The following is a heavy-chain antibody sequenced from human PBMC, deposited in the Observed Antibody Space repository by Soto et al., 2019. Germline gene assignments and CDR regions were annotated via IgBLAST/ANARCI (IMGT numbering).Heavy chain of an antibody. J-gene: IGHJ5*02. CDR2: ISSSSSYT. D-gene: IGHD2-2*01. V-gene: IGHV3-11*06. CDR3: ARLPLEPAGPYNWLDP. Sequence: VGSLRLSCAASGFTFSDYYMSWIRQAPGKGLEWVSYISSSSSYTNYADSVKGRFTISRDNAKNSLYLQMNSLRAEDTAVYYCARLPLEPAGPYNWLDPWGQGTLVTVSS. CDR1: GFTFSDYY.